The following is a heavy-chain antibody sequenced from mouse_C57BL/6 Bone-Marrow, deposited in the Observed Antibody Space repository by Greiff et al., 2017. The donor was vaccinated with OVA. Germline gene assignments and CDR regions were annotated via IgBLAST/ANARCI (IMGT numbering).Heavy chain of an antibody. J-gene: IGHJ3*01. V-gene: IGHV1-81*01. CDR2: IYPRSGNT. CDR3: ARWGCHDGVFAY. Sequence: QVQLQQSGAELARPGASVKLSCKASGYTFTSYGISWVKQRTGQGLEWIGEIYPRSGNTYYNEKFKGKATLTADKSSSTAYMELRSLTSEDSAVYFCARWGCHDGVFAYWGQGTLVTVSA. D-gene: IGHD6-1*01. CDR1: GYTFTSYG.